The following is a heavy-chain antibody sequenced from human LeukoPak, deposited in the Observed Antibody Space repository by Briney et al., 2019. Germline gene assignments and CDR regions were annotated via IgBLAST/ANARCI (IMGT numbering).Heavy chain of an antibody. CDR2: ISSNGGST. Sequence: GGSLRLSCSASGFTFSSYAMHWVRQAPGKGLEYVSAISSNGGSTYYADSVKGRFTISRDNSKNTLYLQVSSLRAEDTAVYYCVTPRIAVAGTVTDDYWGQGTLVTVSS. V-gene: IGHV3-64D*09. D-gene: IGHD6-19*01. J-gene: IGHJ4*02. CDR1: GFTFSSYA. CDR3: VTPRIAVAGTVTDDY.